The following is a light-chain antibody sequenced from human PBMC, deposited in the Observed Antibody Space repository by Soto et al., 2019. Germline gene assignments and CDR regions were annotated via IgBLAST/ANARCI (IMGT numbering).Light chain of an antibody. CDR2: DVI. Sequence: QSALTQPASVSGSPGQSITISCTGTSSDVGGFNYVPWFQQHPGKAPKLLIYDVINRPSGVSHRFSGSKSGNTASLTISGLQAEDEADYYCNSYTSSSTYGFGTGTKVTVL. V-gene: IGLV2-14*01. J-gene: IGLJ1*01. CDR3: NSYTSSSTYG. CDR1: SSDVGGFNY.